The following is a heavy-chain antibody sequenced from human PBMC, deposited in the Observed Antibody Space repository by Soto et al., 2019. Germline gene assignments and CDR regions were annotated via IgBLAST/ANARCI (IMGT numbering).Heavy chain of an antibody. CDR2: IYYSGST. D-gene: IGHD3-9*01. J-gene: IGHJ6*02. CDR3: ARDSDYDILTGPPRLDV. CDR1: GGSISSYY. V-gene: IGHV4-59*01. Sequence: SETLSLTCTVSGGSISSYYWNWIRQPPGKELEWIGYIYYSGSTNYNPSLKSRVTISVATSKNQFSLKLSSVTAADTAVYYCARDSDYDILTGPPRLDVWGQGTTVTVSS.